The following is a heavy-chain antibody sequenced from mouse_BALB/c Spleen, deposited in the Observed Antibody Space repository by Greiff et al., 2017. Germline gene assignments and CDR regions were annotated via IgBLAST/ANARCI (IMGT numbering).Heavy chain of an antibody. CDR2: INPSSGYT. V-gene: IGHV1-4*02. Sequence: VQLQQSAAELARPGASVKMSCKASGYTFTSYTMHWVKQRPGQGLEWIGYINPSSGYTEYNQKFKDKTTLTADKSSSTAYMQLSSLTSEDSAVYYCARTSPTTYYYAMDYWGQGTSVTVSS. D-gene: IGHD5-1*01. CDR3: ARTSPTTYYYAMDY. CDR1: GYTFTSYT. J-gene: IGHJ4*01.